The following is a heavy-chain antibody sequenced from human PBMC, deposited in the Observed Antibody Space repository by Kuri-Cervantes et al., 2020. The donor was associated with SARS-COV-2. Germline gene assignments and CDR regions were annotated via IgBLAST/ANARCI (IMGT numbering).Heavy chain of an antibody. Sequence: GGPLRLSCKGSGYSFTSYWIGRVRQMPGKGLEWMGIIYPGDSGTRYSPSFQGQVTISADKSISTAYLQWSSLKASDTAMYYCARLNSSWYPHYFDYWGQGTLVTAPQ. CDR2: IYPGDSGT. CDR1: GYSFTSYW. V-gene: IGHV5-51*01. J-gene: IGHJ4*02. D-gene: IGHD6-13*01. CDR3: ARLNSSWYPHYFDY.